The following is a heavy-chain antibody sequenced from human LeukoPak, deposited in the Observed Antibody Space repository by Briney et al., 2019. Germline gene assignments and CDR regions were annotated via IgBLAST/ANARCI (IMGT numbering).Heavy chain of an antibody. Sequence: GGSLRLSCAASGFTFSSYSMNWVRQAPGKGLEWVSSISSSSSTIYYADSVKGRFTISRDNAKNSLYLQMNSLRAEDTAVYYCARELVVLPVWAFDIWGQGTMVTVSS. D-gene: IGHD2-15*01. CDR2: ISSSSSTI. J-gene: IGHJ3*02. V-gene: IGHV3-48*01. CDR1: GFTFSSYS. CDR3: ARELVVLPVWAFDI.